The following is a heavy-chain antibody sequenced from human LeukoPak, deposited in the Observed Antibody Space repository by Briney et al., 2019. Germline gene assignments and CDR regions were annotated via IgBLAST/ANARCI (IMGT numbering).Heavy chain of an antibody. CDR3: ARATGYSSSWLDY. Sequence: GGSLTLSCAASGFTFSSYEMNWVRQAPGKGLEWVSYISSSGSTIYYADSVKGRFTITRDNAKNSLYLQMNSLRAEDTAVYYCARATGYSSSWLDYWGQGTLVTVSS. V-gene: IGHV3-48*03. J-gene: IGHJ4*02. CDR2: ISSSGSTI. CDR1: GFTFSSYE. D-gene: IGHD6-13*01.